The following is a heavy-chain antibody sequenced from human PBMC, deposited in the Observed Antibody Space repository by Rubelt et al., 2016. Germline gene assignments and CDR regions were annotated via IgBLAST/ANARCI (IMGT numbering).Heavy chain of an antibody. CDR2: IRQDGNEK. Sequence: GGGLVQPGGSLRLSCAASGFTFGTYWMTWVRQPPGKGLEWVTNIRQDGNEKHYVDSVKGRFTVSRDNAKNLLFLQMNGLRVEDTAVYYCARVMAAWGQGTLVTVSS. CDR1: GFTFGTYW. J-gene: IGHJ4*02. D-gene: IGHD6-6*01. CDR3: ARVMAA. V-gene: IGHV3-7*01.